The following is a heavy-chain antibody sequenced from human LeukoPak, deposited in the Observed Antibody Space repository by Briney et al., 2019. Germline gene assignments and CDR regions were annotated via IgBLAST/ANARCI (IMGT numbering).Heavy chain of an antibody. Sequence: GVSLRLSCKGCGFTFTNACVRGVRLARGKGGEWVGHMKSQTDGGTTDYAAPVKGRFTISRDDSNNTLYLQLNSLKTEDTAVYYCTTGTWIQLWLADYWGQGTLVTVSS. CDR3: TTGTWIQLWLADY. V-gene: IGHV3-15*01. J-gene: IGHJ4*02. CDR2: MKSQTDGGTT. CDR1: GFTFTNAC. D-gene: IGHD5-18*01.